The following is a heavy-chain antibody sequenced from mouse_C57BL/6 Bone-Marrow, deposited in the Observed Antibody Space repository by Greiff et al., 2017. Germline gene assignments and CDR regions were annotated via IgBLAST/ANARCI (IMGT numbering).Heavy chain of an antibody. Sequence: EVNLVESGGGLVQPGGSLRLSCATSGFTFTDYYMSWVRQPPGKALEWLGFIRNKANGYTTEYSASVKGRFTISIDNSQSILYLQMNTLRAEDSATYYCARDGTFDYWGQGTTLTVSS. CDR2: IRNKANGYTT. V-gene: IGHV7-3*02. J-gene: IGHJ2*01. CDR3: ARDGTFDY. D-gene: IGHD3-3*01. CDR1: GFTFTDYY.